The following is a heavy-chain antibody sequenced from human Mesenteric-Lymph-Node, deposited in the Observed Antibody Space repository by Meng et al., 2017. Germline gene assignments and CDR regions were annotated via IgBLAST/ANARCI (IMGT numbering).Heavy chain of an antibody. V-gene: IGHV4-30-4*01. J-gene: IGHJ5*02. CDR2: IYYSGST. CDR1: GGSISSGDYY. D-gene: IGHD6-13*01. Sequence: QVQLQESGPGLVKPSQTLSLTCTVSGGSISSGDYYWSWIRQPPGKGLEWIGYIYYSGSTYYNPSLKSRVTISVDKSKNQFSLKLSSVTAADTAVYYCARVAAAGNEWFDPWGQGTLVTVSS. CDR3: ARVAAAGNEWFDP.